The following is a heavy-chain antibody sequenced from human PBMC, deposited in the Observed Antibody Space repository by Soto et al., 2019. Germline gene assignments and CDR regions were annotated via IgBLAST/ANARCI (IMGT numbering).Heavy chain of an antibody. CDR3: ARAECTSCYRFQH. Sequence: EVQLVESGGGLVQPGGSLRLSCAASGFTFSSYSINCVRQARGKGLEWLSYIISDTSAVYYADSVKGRFTISRDNAKNSVYLQMNSLRAEDTAVYYCARAECTSCYRFQHWGQGTLVTVSS. V-gene: IGHV3-48*01. CDR1: GFTFSSYS. CDR2: IISDTSAV. J-gene: IGHJ1*01. D-gene: IGHD2-2*02.